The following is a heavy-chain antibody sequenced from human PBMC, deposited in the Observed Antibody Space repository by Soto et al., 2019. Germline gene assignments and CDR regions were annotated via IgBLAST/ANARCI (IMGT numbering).Heavy chain of an antibody. Sequence: GGSLRLSCAASGFTFTRYSMNWVRQAPGKGLEWVSSISSTTNYIYYADSMKGRFTVSRDNAKNSVYLEMNSLSAEDRALYYCARESEDLTSNFDYWGQGTLVTVSS. CDR2: ISSTTNYI. V-gene: IGHV3-21*01. CDR3: ARESEDLTSNFDY. CDR1: GFTFTRYS. J-gene: IGHJ4*02.